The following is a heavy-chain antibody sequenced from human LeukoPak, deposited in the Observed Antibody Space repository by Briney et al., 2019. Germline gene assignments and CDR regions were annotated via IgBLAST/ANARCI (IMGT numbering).Heavy chain of an antibody. Sequence: GGSLRLSCAAPGFTFSSYGMHWVRQAPGKGLEWVAFIRYDGSNKYYADSVKGRFTISRDNSKNTLYLQMNSLRAEDTAVYYCANSVVPALDPWGQGTLVTVSS. D-gene: IGHD2-2*01. CDR1: GFTFSSYG. V-gene: IGHV3-30*02. CDR3: ANSVVPALDP. CDR2: IRYDGSNK. J-gene: IGHJ5*02.